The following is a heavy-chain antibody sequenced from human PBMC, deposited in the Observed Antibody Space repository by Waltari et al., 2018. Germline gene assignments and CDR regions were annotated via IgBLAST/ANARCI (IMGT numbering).Heavy chain of an antibody. CDR3: VKDTDQGGALH. D-gene: IGHD3-16*01. J-gene: IGHJ1*01. CDR2: IFWSSGNV. CDR1: GFTFEEHA. Sequence: EVQLVESGGGLVQPGRSLRLSCAGSGFTFEEHAMHWVRQTPGKGLAWVAGIFWSSGNVGYADSVRGRFTISRDKAKNSLYLQINILRPEDTALYYCVKDTDQGGALHWGQGTLVTVSS. V-gene: IGHV3-9*01.